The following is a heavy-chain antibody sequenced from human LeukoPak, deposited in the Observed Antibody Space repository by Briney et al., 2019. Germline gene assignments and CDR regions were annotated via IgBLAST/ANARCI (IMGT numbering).Heavy chain of an antibody. CDR1: GFTFSRYA. CDR2: ISTTSSSSYI. Sequence: GGSLRLSCAASGFTFSRYAMNWVRQAPGKGREWVSSISTTSSSSYIHYADSMKGRFTISRDNPKSSLYLQMNSLRAEDTAVYYCARVMAGYSYMDVWGKGTTVTVSS. D-gene: IGHD3-10*01. J-gene: IGHJ6*03. V-gene: IGHV3-21*01. CDR3: ARVMAGYSYMDV.